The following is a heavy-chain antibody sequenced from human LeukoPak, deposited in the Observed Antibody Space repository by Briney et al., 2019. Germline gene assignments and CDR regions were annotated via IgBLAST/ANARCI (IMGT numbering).Heavy chain of an antibody. CDR1: GFTFSSYG. V-gene: IGHV3-48*04. J-gene: IGHJ6*04. CDR3: AELGITMIGGV. CDR2: ISSSGSTI. D-gene: IGHD3-10*02. Sequence: GGSLRLFCAASGFTFSSYGMNWVRQAPGKGLEWVSYISSSGSTIYYADSVKGRFTISRDNAKNSLYLQMNSLRAEDTAVYYCAELGITMIGGVWGKGTTVTISS.